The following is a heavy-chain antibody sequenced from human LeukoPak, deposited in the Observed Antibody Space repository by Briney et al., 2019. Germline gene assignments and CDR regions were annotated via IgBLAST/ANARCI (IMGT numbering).Heavy chain of an antibody. J-gene: IGHJ4*02. CDR2: IIPIFGTA. Sequence: SVKVSCKASGGTFSSYAISWVRQAPGQGLEWMGGIIPIFGTANYAQKFQGRVTITADESTSTAYMELSSLRSEDTAVYYCARTDCSGGSCHFDYWGQGALVTVSS. D-gene: IGHD2-15*01. V-gene: IGHV1-69*13. CDR3: ARTDCSGGSCHFDY. CDR1: GGTFSSYA.